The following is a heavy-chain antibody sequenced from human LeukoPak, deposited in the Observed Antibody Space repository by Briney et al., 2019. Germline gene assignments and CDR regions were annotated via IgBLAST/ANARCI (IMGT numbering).Heavy chain of an antibody. V-gene: IGHV3-74*01. CDR1: GFTFSYFW. Sequence: PGESLRLSCGASGFTFSYFWMHWFRQTPGKGLVWVSCINTDGSYSTYADSVKGRFTISRDNVRNTLYLQMNSLRAEDSAVYYCARDFDGPRASDYWGQGISVTVSS. CDR3: ARDFDGPRASDY. CDR2: INTDGSYS. D-gene: IGHD4-17*01. J-gene: IGHJ4*02.